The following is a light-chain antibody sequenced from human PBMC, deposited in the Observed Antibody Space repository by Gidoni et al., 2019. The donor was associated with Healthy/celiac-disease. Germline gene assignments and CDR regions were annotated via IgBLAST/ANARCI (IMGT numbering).Light chain of an antibody. CDR2: KAS. Sequence: DIQMTQSPSTLSASVGARVTITCRASQSISSWLAWYQQKPGKAPKLLIYKASSLESRVPSRFSGSGSGTEFTLTISSLQPDDFATYYCQQYNSYSPTWTFGQXTKVEIK. CDR1: QSISSW. J-gene: IGKJ1*01. CDR3: QQYNSYSPTWT. V-gene: IGKV1-5*03.